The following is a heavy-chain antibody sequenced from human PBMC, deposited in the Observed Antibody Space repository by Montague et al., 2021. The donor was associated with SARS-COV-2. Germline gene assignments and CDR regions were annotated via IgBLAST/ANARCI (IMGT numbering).Heavy chain of an antibody. CDR2: INHTGSA. CDR1: SGSFSDFY. V-gene: IGHV4-34*01. D-gene: IGHD3-3*01. Sequence: SETLSLTCAVYSGSFSDFYWTWIRQSPGKGLEWIGEINHTGSATYNPSLKGRVTLSKDTSKNQFSLKLQSLTAADTAVYYCARGRVTISGVLIFIPAAGPLDVWGQGTLVTVSS. CDR3: ARGRVTISGVLIFIPAAGPLDV. J-gene: IGHJ3*01.